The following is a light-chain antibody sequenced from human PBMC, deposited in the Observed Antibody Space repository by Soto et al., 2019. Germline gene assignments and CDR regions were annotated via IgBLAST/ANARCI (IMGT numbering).Light chain of an antibody. Sequence: DVVMTQSPLSLPVTLGQPASISCRSSQSIVYSDGNTYLNWFQQRPGQSPRRLIYKVSNRDSGVPDRFSGSGSGTDFTLHISRVEPEDVGVYYCMQGTHWPPTCGQGTKVEIK. CDR3: MQGTHWPPT. CDR1: QSIVYSDGNTY. V-gene: IGKV2-30*01. CDR2: KVS. J-gene: IGKJ1*01.